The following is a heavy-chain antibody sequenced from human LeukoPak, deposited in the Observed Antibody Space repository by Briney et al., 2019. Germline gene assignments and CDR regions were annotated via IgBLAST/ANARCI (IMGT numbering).Heavy chain of an antibody. Sequence: ASVKVSCKASGYTFTGYYMHWVRQAPGQGLEWMGWINPNSGGTNYAQKFQGRVTMTRDTSISTAYMELSRLRSDDTAVHYCAKQLPYYYGMDVWGQGTTVTVSS. J-gene: IGHJ6*02. V-gene: IGHV1-2*02. D-gene: IGHD5-18*01. CDR3: AKQLPYYYGMDV. CDR2: INPNSGGT. CDR1: GYTFTGYY.